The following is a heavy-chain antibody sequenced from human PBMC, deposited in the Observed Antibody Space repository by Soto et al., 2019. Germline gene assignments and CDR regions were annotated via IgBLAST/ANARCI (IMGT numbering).Heavy chain of an antibody. J-gene: IGHJ6*02. CDR1: GFTFDDYT. D-gene: IGHD2-2*01. V-gene: IGHV3-43*01. CDR2: ISWDGGST. CDR3: AKDRGVVPAAIGYGMDV. Sequence: PGGSLRLSCAASGFTFDDYTMHWVRQAPGKGLEWVSLISWDGGSTYYADSVKGRFTISRDNSKNSLYLQMNSLRTEDTALYYCAKDRGVVPAAIGYGMDVWGQGTTVTVSS.